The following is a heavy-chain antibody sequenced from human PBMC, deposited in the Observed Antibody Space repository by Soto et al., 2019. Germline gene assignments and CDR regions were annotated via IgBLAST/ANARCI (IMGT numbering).Heavy chain of an antibody. CDR3: ARERHQFTGDIVVVPAANPIDY. CDR1: GCTFRSYG. V-gene: IGHV3-33*08. J-gene: IGHJ4*02. D-gene: IGHD2-2*01. Sequence: GGPLRLPCRAAGCTFRSYGRHWVRKAPGKGLEWVAVIWYDGSNKYYADSVKGRFTISRDNSKNTLYLQMNSLRAEDTAVYYCARERHQFTGDIVVVPAANPIDYWGQGTLVTSPQ. CDR2: IWYDGSNK.